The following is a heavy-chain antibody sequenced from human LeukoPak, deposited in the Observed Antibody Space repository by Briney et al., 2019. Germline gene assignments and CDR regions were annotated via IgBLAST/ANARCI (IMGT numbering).Heavy chain of an antibody. CDR2: IKQDGSER. J-gene: IGHJ4*02. V-gene: IGHV3-7*01. D-gene: IGHD3-10*01. Sequence: HPGGSLRLSCAASGFTFSSYWMSWVRQAPGKGLEWVANIKQDGSERQYVDSVKGRFAISRDNAKNSLYLQMNSLRAEDTAVYYCARDFAQGSPSREITMVRGVPLDYWGQGTLVTVSS. CDR1: GFTFSSYW. CDR3: ARDFAQGSPSREITMVRGVPLDY.